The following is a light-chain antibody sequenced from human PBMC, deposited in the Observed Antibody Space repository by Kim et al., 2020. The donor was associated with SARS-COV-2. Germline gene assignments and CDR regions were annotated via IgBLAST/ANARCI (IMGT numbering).Light chain of an antibody. CDR1: KLGDKY. J-gene: IGLJ2*01. CDR2: RDT. CDR3: QAWDNSTVV. V-gene: IGLV3-1*01. Sequence: SYELTQPPSVSVSPGQTASITCSGDKLGDKYACWYQQKPGQSPVLVIYRDTKRPSGIPARFSGSNSGNTATLTISGTQAMDEADYYCQAWDNSTVVFGGGTQLTVL.